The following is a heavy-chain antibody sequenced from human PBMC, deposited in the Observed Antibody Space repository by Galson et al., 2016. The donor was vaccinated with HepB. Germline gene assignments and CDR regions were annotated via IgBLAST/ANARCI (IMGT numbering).Heavy chain of an antibody. Sequence: SLRLSCAASGFTFGRYAMSWVRQAPGKGLEWVSAISGDGGCTYYAGSVQGRFTSSRDRSTNTMYLQMNSLRTDDTAVYYCARFTQEWLDRVYYFDYWGQGTLVTVSS. CDR1: GFTFGRYA. CDR2: ISGDGGCT. J-gene: IGHJ4*02. CDR3: ARFTQEWLDRVYYFDY. D-gene: IGHD6-19*01. V-gene: IGHV3-23*01.